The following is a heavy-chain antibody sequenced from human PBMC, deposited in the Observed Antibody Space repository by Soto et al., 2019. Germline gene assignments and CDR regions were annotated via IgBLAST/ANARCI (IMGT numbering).Heavy chain of an antibody. CDR3: ARGLESYCSGGSCYGYYYYYYGMDV. CDR1: GFTFSSYA. V-gene: IGHV3-30-3*01. D-gene: IGHD2-15*01. J-gene: IGHJ6*02. Sequence: HPGVSLRLSCAASGFTFSSYAMHWVRQAPGKGLEWVAVISYDGSNKYYADSVKGRFTISRDNSKNTLYLQMNSLRAEDTAVYYCARGLESYCSGGSCYGYYYYYYGMDVWGQGTTVTVSS. CDR2: ISYDGSNK.